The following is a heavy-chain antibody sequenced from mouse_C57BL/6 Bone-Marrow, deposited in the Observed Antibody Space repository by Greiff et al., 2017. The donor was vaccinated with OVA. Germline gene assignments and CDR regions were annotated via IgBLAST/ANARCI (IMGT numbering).Heavy chain of an antibody. V-gene: IGHV5-4*01. CDR2: ISDGGSYT. J-gene: IGHJ1*03. CDR1: GFTFSSYA. CDR3: ARLTTVVATGYFDV. Sequence: EVQVVESGGGLVKPGGSLKLSCAASGFTFSSYAMSWVRQTPEKRLEWVATISDGGSYTYYPDNVKGRFTISRDNAKNNLYLQMSHLKSEDTAMYYCARLTTVVATGYFDVWGTGTTVTVSS. D-gene: IGHD1-1*01.